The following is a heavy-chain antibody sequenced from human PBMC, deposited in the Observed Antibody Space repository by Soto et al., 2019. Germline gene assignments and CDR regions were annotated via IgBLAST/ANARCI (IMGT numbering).Heavy chain of an antibody. Sequence: SETLSLTCTVSGGSISSGGYYWSWIRQHPGKGLEWIGYIYYSGSTYYNPSLKSRVTISVDTSKNQFSLKLSSVTAADTAVYYCARVFCGPRGSAKDNWFDPWGQGTLVTVSS. CDR1: GGSISSGGYY. J-gene: IGHJ5*02. V-gene: IGHV4-31*03. CDR2: IYYSGST. D-gene: IGHD2-21*01. CDR3: ARVFCGPRGSAKDNWFDP.